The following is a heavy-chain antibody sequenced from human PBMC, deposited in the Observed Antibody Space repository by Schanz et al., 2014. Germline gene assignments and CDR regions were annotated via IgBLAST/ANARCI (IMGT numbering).Heavy chain of an antibody. V-gene: IGHV3-9*01. J-gene: IGHJ3*01. CDR2: MSWNAGSL. Sequence: EVQLVESGGGLVQPGRSLRLSCVASGFRFDDYAMHWVRQAPGKGLEWVSGMSWNAGSLGYGDSVKGRFTISRDNAKTSLFLKKTSLRAENRVCYLGPRVYEWDFYSPRHDAFDVWGQGTVVTVSS. CDR3: PRVYEWDFYSPRHDAFDV. CDR1: GFRFDDYA. D-gene: IGHD3-16*01.